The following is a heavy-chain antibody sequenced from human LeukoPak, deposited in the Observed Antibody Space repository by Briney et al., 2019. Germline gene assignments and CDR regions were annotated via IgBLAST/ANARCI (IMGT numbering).Heavy chain of an antibody. Sequence: PGGSLRLSCAASGFFFSSYAMHWVRQAPGKGLEWVSVIYSGGSTYYADSVKGRFTISRDNSKNTLYLQMNSLRAEDTAVYYCAREGCSSTSCYGYYYYGMDVWGQGTTVTVSS. D-gene: IGHD2-2*01. CDR1: GFFFSSYA. CDR3: AREGCSSTSCYGYYYYGMDV. CDR2: IYSGGST. J-gene: IGHJ6*02. V-gene: IGHV3-66*01.